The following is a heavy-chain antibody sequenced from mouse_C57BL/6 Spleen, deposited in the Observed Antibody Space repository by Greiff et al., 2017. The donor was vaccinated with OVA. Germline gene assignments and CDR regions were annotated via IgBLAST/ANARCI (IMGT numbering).Heavy chain of an antibody. CDR1: GFTFSSYT. D-gene: IGHD1-1*01. CDR2: ISGGGGNT. CDR3: ARTGLYYYGSSGNYFDY. V-gene: IGHV5-9*01. Sequence: DVMLVESGGGLVKPGGSLKLSCAASGFTFSSYTMSWVRQTPEKRLEWVATISGGGGNTYYPDSVKGRFTISRDNAKNTLYLQMSSLRSEDTALYYCARTGLYYYGSSGNYFDYWGQGTTLTVSS. J-gene: IGHJ2*01.